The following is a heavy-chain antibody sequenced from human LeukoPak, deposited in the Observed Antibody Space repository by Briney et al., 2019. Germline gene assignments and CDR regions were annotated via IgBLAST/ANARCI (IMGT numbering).Heavy chain of an antibody. CDR2: ISGSGSST. Sequence: GGSLRLSCAASGFTFNNYAMSWVRQAPGKGLERVSGISGSGSSTYYADFVKGRFTISRDNSKNTLFLQMNTLRADDTAVYYCAKGATSGWLLYWFDPWGQGTLVTVSS. D-gene: IGHD6-19*01. CDR1: GFTFNNYA. V-gene: IGHV3-23*01. CDR3: AKGATSGWLLYWFDP. J-gene: IGHJ5*02.